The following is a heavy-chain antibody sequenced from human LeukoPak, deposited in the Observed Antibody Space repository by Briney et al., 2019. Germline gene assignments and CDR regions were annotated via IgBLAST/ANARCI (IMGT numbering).Heavy chain of an antibody. CDR3: ARVNIVSTFDY. Sequence: SETLSLTCAVYGGSFSGYYWSWIRQPPGKGLEWVGEINHSGSTNYNPSLKSRVTISVDTSKNQFPLKLSSVTAADTAVYYCARVNIVSTFDYWGQGTLVTVSS. D-gene: IGHD5-12*01. CDR1: GGSFSGYY. V-gene: IGHV4-34*01. CDR2: INHSGST. J-gene: IGHJ4*02.